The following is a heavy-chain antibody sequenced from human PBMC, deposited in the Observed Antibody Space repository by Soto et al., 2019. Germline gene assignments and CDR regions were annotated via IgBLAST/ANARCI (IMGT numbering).Heavy chain of an antibody. J-gene: IGHJ4*02. V-gene: IGHV3-33*01. D-gene: IGHD3-9*01. CDR3: ARAPSDILTGSLGGFDY. CDR2: IWYDGSNK. CDR1: GFTFSSYG. Sequence: QVQLVESGGGVVQPGRSLRLSCAASGFTFSSYGMHWVRQAPGKGLEWVAGIWYDGSNKYYADSVKGRFTISRDNSKNTLYLQMNSLRAEDTAVYYCARAPSDILTGSLGGFDYWGQGTLVTVSS.